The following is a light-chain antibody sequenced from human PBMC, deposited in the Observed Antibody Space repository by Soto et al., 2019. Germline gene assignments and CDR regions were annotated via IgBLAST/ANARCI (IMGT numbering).Light chain of an antibody. J-gene: IGKJ1*01. CDR2: DAS. Sequence: DIQMTQSPSSLSASVGDRVTITCRASQSISSYLNWYQQKPGKAPNLLIYDASSLESGVPSRVSGSGSGTEFTLTISSLQPDDFATYFCQQYNTFWTFGPGTKVDIK. CDR3: QQYNTFWT. V-gene: IGKV1-5*01. CDR1: QSISSY.